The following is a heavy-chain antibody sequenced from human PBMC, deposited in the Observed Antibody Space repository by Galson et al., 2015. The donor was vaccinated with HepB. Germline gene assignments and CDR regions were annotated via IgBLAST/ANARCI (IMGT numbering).Heavy chain of an antibody. V-gene: IGHV1-69*13. D-gene: IGHD6-13*01. J-gene: IGHJ4*02. CDR3: AREGIAGPTNPVNY. CDR2: ITPIFGTP. CDR1: GYTFSTYT. Sequence: SVKVSCKASGYTFSTYTISWVRQAPGQGLEWMGGITPIFGTPNYAQKFQGRLTITADESTSTAYMDLSSLRSEDTAVYYCAREGIAGPTNPVNYWGQGTQVTVSS.